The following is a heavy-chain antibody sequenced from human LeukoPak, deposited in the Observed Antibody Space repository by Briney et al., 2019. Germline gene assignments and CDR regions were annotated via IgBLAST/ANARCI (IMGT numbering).Heavy chain of an antibody. J-gene: IGHJ3*02. CDR2: IYYSGST. D-gene: IGHD6-13*01. CDR1: GGSISSGAYY. Sequence: SETLSLTCIVSGGSISSGAYYWSWIRQPPGKGLEWIGYIYYSGSTYYNPSLKSRVTISVDTSKNQFSLKLSSVTAADTAVYYCARRYSSSWFDAFDIWGQGTMVTVSS. CDR3: ARRYSSSWFDAFDI. V-gene: IGHV4-30-4*01.